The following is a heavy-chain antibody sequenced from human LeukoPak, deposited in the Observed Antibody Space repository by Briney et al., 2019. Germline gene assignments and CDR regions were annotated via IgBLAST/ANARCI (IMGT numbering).Heavy chain of an antibody. J-gene: IGHJ4*02. CDR3: ATIEPLAYCGGDCSDY. D-gene: IGHD2-21*02. CDR1: GFTFSDYY. Sequence: PGGSLRLSCAASGFTFSDYYMSWIRQAPGKELEWVSYMSSSGSTIYYADSVKGRFTISRDNAKNSLYLQMNSLRAEDTAVYYCATIEPLAYCGGDCSDYWGQGTLVTVSS. V-gene: IGHV3-11*04. CDR2: MSSSGSTI.